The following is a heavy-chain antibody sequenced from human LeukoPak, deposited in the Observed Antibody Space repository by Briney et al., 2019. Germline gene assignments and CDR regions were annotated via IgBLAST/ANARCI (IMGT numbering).Heavy chain of an antibody. V-gene: IGHV4-30-2*01. Sequence: SETLSLTCTVSGGSISSGGYYWSWIRQPPGKGLEWIGYIYHSGSTYYNPSLKSRVTISVDRSKNQFSLKLSSVTAADTAVYYCARDSSTAGSYWGQGTLVTVSS. CDR1: GGSISSGGYY. CDR3: ARDSSTAGSY. D-gene: IGHD6-19*01. CDR2: IYHSGST. J-gene: IGHJ4*02.